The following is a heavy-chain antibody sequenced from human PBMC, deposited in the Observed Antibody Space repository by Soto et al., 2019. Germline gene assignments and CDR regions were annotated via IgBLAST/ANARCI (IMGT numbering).Heavy chain of an antibody. Sequence: SLRLSCAASGFTFSSYAMHRVRQAPGKGLEWVAVISYDGSNKYYADSVKGRFTISRDNSKNTLYLQMNSLRAEDTAVYYCARIGPYYYYGMDVWGQGTTVTVSS. J-gene: IGHJ6*02. CDR3: ARIGPYYYYGMDV. V-gene: IGHV3-30-3*01. CDR2: ISYDGSNK. CDR1: GFTFSSYA.